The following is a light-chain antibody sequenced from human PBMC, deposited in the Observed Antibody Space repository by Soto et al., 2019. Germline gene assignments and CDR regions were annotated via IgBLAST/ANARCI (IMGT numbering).Light chain of an antibody. Sequence: DIQMTQSPSSLSASVGDRVTITCRASQSISSYLNWYQQKPGKAPKLLIYAASSLQSGVPSRFSGSGSGTDFPLTISSLQPEDFATYYCKQSYSTPQTFGQGTKVEIK. V-gene: IGKV1-39*01. CDR1: QSISSY. CDR3: KQSYSTPQT. CDR2: AAS. J-gene: IGKJ1*01.